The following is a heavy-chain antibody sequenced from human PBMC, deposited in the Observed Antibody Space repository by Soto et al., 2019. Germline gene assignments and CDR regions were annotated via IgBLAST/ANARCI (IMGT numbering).Heavy chain of an antibody. CDR1: GYTFTSYA. D-gene: IGHD2-21*01. CDR3: ARLGAYYQSLDP. V-gene: IGHV1-3*01. Sequence: ASVKVSCKASGYTFTSYAMHWVRQAPGQRLEWMGWINAGNANTKYSQKFQGRVTITRDTSASTAYMELSSLRSEDTAVYYCARLGAYYQSLDPWGPGTLVTVSS. J-gene: IGHJ5*02. CDR2: INAGNANT.